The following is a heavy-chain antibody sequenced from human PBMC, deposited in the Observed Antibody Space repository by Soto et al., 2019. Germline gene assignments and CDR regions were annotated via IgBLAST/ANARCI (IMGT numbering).Heavy chain of an antibody. J-gene: IGHJ4*02. Sequence: QITLKESGPTLVKPTQTLTLTCTFSGFSLSTSGVGVGWIRQPPGKALEWLALIYWDDDKRYSPSLQSRLTNPKDTSKNQVVLTMTNMDPVDTATYYCAHTMAPRIFDYWGQGTLVTVSS. CDR1: GFSLSTSGVG. V-gene: IGHV2-5*02. CDR2: IYWDDDK. CDR3: AHTMAPRIFDY.